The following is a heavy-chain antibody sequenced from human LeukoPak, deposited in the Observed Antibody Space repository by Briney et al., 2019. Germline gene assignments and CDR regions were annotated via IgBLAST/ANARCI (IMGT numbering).Heavy chain of an antibody. J-gene: IGHJ4*02. D-gene: IGHD3-3*01. V-gene: IGHV3-53*04. CDR1: GFTFSSYA. CDR3: ARATRTYYDFWSGYYFDY. CDR2: IYSGGST. Sequence: GGSLRLSCAASGFTFSSYAMSWVRQAPGKGLEWVSVIYSGGSTYYADSVKGRFTISRHNSKNTLYLQMNSLRAEDTAVYYCARATRTYYDFWSGYYFDYWGQGTLVTVSS.